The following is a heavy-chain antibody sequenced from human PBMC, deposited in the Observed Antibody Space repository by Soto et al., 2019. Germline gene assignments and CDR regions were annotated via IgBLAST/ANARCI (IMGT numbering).Heavy chain of an antibody. CDR1: GGSISSGGYS. D-gene: IGHD2-2*01. CDR2: IYHSGST. CDR3: ARVPDY. V-gene: IGHV4-30-2*01. Sequence: HLQLQESGSGLVKPSQTLSLTCAVSGGSISSGGYSWSWIRQPPGKGLEWIGYIYHSGSTYYNPSLKSRVTISVDRSKNQFSLKLSSVTAADTAVYYRARVPDYWGQGTLVTVSS. J-gene: IGHJ4*02.